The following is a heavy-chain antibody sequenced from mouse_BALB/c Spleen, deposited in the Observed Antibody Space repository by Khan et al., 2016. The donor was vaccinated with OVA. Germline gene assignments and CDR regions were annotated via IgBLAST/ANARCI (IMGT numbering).Heavy chain of an antibody. CDR1: GDSITSGY. CDR2: MIYTGYT. J-gene: IGHJ3*01. Sequence: EVELQESGPSLVKPSQTLSLTCSVTGDSITSGYWSWIRKFPGNKLEYMGYMIYTGYTYYNPSLKSRISITRHTSKNQYYLQLNSVTTEDTATYYCARSTYRYAFAYWGQGTLVTVSA. V-gene: IGHV3-8*02. D-gene: IGHD2-14*01. CDR3: ARSTYRYAFAY.